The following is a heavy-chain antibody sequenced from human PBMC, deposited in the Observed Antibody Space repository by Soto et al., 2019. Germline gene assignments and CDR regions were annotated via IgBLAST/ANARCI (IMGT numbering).Heavy chain of an antibody. CDR1: GFTVSSNY. CDR3: ARDQSSSYDYIWGSYTLGAFDI. V-gene: IGHV3-53*04. Sequence: GGSLRLSCAASGFTVSSNYMSWVRQAPGKGLEWVSVIYSGGSTYYADSVKGRFTISRHNSKNTLYLQMNSLRAEDTAVYYCARDQSSSYDYIWGSYTLGAFDIWGQGTMVTVSS. CDR2: IYSGGST. D-gene: IGHD3-16*01. J-gene: IGHJ3*02.